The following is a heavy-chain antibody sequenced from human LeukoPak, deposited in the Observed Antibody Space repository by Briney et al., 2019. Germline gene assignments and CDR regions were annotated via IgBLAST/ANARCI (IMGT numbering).Heavy chain of an antibody. D-gene: IGHD6-13*01. CDR1: GGSISSSSYY. V-gene: IGHV4-39*01. CDR3: ARRGNRIALDY. J-gene: IGHJ4*02. CDR2: IYYSGST. Sequence: PSETLSLTCTVSGGSISSSSYYWGWIRQPPGKGLEWIGSIYYSGSTYYNPSLKSRVTISVDTSKNQFSLKLSSVTAADTAVYYCARRGNRIALDYWGQGTLATVSS.